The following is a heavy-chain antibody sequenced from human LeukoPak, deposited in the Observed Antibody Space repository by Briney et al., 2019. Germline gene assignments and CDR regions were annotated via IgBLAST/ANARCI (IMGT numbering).Heavy chain of an antibody. CDR1: GASISGSTFY. D-gene: IGHD3-22*01. CDR2: IFETGDT. Sequence: SDTLSLTCNVSGASISGSTFYWGWIRQPPGKGLEWLGSIFETGDTYDNPSLKRRLTISVDTSKSQFSLRVNSVTAADTAAYYCARSHQSSTMIGPLDYYYYYGMDVWGQGTTVTVSS. J-gene: IGHJ6*02. V-gene: IGHV4-39*01. CDR3: ARSHQSSTMIGPLDYYYYYGMDV.